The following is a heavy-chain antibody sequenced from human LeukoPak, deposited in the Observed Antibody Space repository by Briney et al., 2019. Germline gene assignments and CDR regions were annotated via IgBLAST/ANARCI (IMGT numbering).Heavy chain of an antibody. CDR3: ARPVPYYYDSSGYLGY. J-gene: IGHJ4*02. CDR2: MNPNSGNT. CDR1: GYTFTSYD. V-gene: IGHV1-8*01. Sequence: ASVKVSCKASGYTFTSYDINWVRQATGQGLEWMGWMNPNSGNTGYAQKFQGRVTMTRNTSISTAYMELSSLRSEDTAVYYCARPVPYYYDSSGYLGYWGQGTLVTVSS. D-gene: IGHD3-22*01.